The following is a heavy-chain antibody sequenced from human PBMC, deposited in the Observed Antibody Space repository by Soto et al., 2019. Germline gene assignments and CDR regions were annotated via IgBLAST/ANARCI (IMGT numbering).Heavy chain of an antibody. D-gene: IGHD3-3*01. CDR3: ARIYDFWSGYYGVDV. Sequence: SETLSLTCTVSGGSISSSSYYWGWIRQPPGKGLEWIGSIYYSGSTYYNPSLKSRVTISVDTSKNQFSLKLSSVTAADTAVYYCARIYDFWSGYYGVDVWGQGTTVTVSS. CDR1: GGSISSSSYY. J-gene: IGHJ6*02. CDR2: IYYSGST. V-gene: IGHV4-39*01.